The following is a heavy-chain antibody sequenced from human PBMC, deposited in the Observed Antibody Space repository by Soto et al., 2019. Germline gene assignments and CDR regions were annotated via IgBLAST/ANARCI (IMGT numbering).Heavy chain of an antibody. J-gene: IGHJ4*02. D-gene: IGHD3-3*01. CDR2: IFYSGTT. V-gene: IGHV4-30-4*01. CDR3: ARAPVGLDTISYFDY. CDR1: GDSISSADYY. Sequence: ASETLSLTCTVSGDSISSADYYWSWIRQTPGKGLEWIGHIFYSGTTYYNPSLKSRLTISVDTSKNHFSLRLTSVTAADTAVYYCARAPVGLDTISYFDYWGQGKLVTVSS.